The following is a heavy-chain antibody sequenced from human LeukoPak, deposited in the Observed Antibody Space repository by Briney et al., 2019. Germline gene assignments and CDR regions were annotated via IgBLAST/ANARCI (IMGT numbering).Heavy chain of an antibody. Sequence: SQTLSLTCAVSGGSISSGGYSWSWIRQPPGKGLEWIGHIYHSGSTYYDPSLKSRVTISVDRSKNQFSLKLSSATAADTAVYYCARIDYYGSGSYSDYWGQGTLVTVSS. CDR3: ARIDYYGSGSYSDY. V-gene: IGHV4-30-2*01. J-gene: IGHJ4*02. CDR1: GGSISSGGYS. D-gene: IGHD3-10*01. CDR2: IYHSGST.